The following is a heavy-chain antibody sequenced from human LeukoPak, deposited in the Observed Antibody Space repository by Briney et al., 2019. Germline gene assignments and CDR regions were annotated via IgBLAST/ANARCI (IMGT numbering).Heavy chain of an antibody. J-gene: IGHJ5*02. CDR2: IKQGGSEK. Sequence: GGSLRLSCGASGFTFSSYWMSWVRQAPGRGLEWVANIKQGGSEKDYVDSVKGRFTISRDNAKNSLYLQMSNLRAEDTAIYYCATLGGTARFDPWGQGTLVTVSS. CDR1: GFTFSSYW. V-gene: IGHV3-7*01. CDR3: ATLGGTARFDP. D-gene: IGHD1-7*01.